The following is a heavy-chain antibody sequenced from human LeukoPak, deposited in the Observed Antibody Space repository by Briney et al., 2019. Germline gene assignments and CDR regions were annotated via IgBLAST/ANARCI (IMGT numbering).Heavy chain of an antibody. CDR3: ARVYCPNGVCYNSRGWFDP. CDR1: GGSISSGDYY. Sequence: SETLSLTCTVSGGSISSGDYYWNWIRQPAGRGLEWIGRIYTSGTSTYNPSLESRVTISVDTSKNQFSLKLSSVTAADTAVYYCARVYCPNGVCYNSRGWFDPWGQGTLVTVSS. V-gene: IGHV4-61*02. D-gene: IGHD2-8*01. J-gene: IGHJ5*02. CDR2: IYTSGTS.